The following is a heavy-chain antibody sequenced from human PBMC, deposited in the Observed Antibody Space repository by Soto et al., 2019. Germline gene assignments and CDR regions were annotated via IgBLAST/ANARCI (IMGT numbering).Heavy chain of an antibody. CDR3: ATNGEYYDSSGPKYFHH. J-gene: IGHJ1*01. Sequence: QVQLQESGPGLVKPSQTLSLTCTVSGGSIRTGGYYWNWIRQHPGKGLECIGYIYYSGSTYYNPSLQSRVTISVDTSKNQFSLKLSSVTAADTAVYYCATNGEYYDSSGPKYFHHWGQGTLVTVSS. CDR1: GGSIRTGGYY. V-gene: IGHV4-31*03. D-gene: IGHD3-22*01. CDR2: IYYSGST.